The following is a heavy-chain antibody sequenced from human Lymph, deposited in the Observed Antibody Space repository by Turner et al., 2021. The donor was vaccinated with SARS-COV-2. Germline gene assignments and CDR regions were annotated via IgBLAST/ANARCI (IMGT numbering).Heavy chain of an antibody. CDR3: AKDPGYCSGGSGYARTYFDF. Sequence: GESGGGVVQPGGSLRLSCAASGFTFDYYAMHWVRQAPGKGLEWVSLISGDGGGTYYADSVKGRFTISRDNSKNSLSLQMNSLRAEDTALYYCAKDPGYCSGGSGYARTYFDFWGQGTLVTVSA. CDR2: ISGDGGGT. D-gene: IGHD2-15*01. V-gene: IGHV3-43*02. CDR1: GFTFDYYA. J-gene: IGHJ4*02.